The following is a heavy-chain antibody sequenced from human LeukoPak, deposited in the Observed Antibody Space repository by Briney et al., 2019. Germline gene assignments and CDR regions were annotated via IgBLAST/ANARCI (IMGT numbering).Heavy chain of an antibody. D-gene: IGHD3-22*01. CDR3: ARQSYYDSSGYYGMDV. Sequence: KPSETLSLTCTVSGGSISSYYWSWIRQPPGKGLEWIGYIYYSGSTNYNPSLKSRVTISVDTSKNQFSLKLSSVTAADTAVYYCARQSYYDSSGYYGMDVWGQGTTVTVSS. J-gene: IGHJ6*02. CDR1: GGSISSYY. CDR2: IYYSGST. V-gene: IGHV4-59*08.